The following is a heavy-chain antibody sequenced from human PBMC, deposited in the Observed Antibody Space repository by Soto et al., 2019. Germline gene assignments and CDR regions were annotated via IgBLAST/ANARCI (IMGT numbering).Heavy chain of an antibody. V-gene: IGHV3-30-3*01. CDR2: VSYDGTKQ. CDR1: GFTFSHYA. Sequence: QVQLVESGGGVVQPGTSLRVSCAASGFTFSHYAMHWVRQAPGKGLEWVAVVSYDGTKQFYADSVKGRFTISRDSSKSTLYLQMNNLRDEDTAVYYCARDRVYYYDSSGYYNFDFWGQGTLVTVSS. CDR3: ARDRVYYYDSSGYYNFDF. J-gene: IGHJ4*02. D-gene: IGHD3-22*01.